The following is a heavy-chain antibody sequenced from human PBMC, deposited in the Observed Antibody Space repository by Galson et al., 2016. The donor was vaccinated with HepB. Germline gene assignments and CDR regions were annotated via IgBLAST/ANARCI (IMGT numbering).Heavy chain of an antibody. J-gene: IGHJ6*02. CDR3: ARVITMVRGILKQRHHYGMDV. CDR1: GFTFSTYG. CDR2: TSGSGGST. D-gene: IGHD3-10*01. Sequence: SLRLSCAAPGFTFSTYGMSWVRQAPGKGLEWVSVTSGSGGSTYYADSVKGRFTISQDNSKNTLYLQINSLRAEDTAVYYCARVITMVRGILKQRHHYGMDVWGQGNPGHRL. V-gene: IGHV3-23*01.